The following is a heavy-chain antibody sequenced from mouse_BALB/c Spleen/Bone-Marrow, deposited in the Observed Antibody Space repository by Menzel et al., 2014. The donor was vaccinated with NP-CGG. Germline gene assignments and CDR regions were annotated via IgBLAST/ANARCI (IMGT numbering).Heavy chain of an antibody. Sequence: VQLKQSGGGLVQPGGSLRLSCTTSGFTFTDYYMSWVRQPPGKALEWLAFIRNKAYGYTTEYSASVRGRFTISRDNSQSILYLQMNAQRAEDSATYYCARFPMDYWGQGTSVTVSS. CDR2: IRNKAYGYTT. V-gene: IGHV7-3*02. CDR3: ARFPMDY. J-gene: IGHJ4*01. CDR1: GFTFTDYY.